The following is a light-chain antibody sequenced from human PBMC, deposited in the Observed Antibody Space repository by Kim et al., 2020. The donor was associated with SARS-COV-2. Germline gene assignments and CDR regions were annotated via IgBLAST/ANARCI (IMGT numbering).Light chain of an antibody. V-gene: IGLV3-1*01. J-gene: IGLJ3*02. CDR3: QAWDSSTAV. CDR2: QDS. CDR1: KLGDKY. Sequence: VSPGQTASITCSGDKLGDKYACWYQQKPGQSPVLVIYQDSKRPSGIPERFAGSNSGNTATLTISGTQAMDEADYYCQAWDSSTAVFGGGTQLTVL.